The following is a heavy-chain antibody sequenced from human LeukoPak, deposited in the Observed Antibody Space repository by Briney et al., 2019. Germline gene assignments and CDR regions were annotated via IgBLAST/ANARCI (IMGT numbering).Heavy chain of an antibody. D-gene: IGHD3-10*01. CDR2: INSDGSST. V-gene: IGHV3-74*01. J-gene: IGHJ6*02. CDR1: GFTFSGYW. CDR3: ARDKDGSGSYYGMDV. Sequence: GGSLRLSCAASGFTFSGYWMHWVRQAPGKGLVWVSRINSDGSSTSYADSVKGRFTTSRDNAENTLYLQMNSLRAEDTAVYYCARDKDGSGSYYGMDVWGQGTTVTVSS.